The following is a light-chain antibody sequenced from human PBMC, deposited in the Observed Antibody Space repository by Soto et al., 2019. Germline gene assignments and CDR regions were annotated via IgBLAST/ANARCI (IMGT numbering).Light chain of an antibody. CDR1: GSDVGRYNY. CDR2: EVN. V-gene: IGLV2-8*01. J-gene: IGLJ1*01. Sequence: QSVLTQPPSASGFPGQSVTISCTGTGSDVGRYNYVSWYQHHPGKAPKLIIYEVNKRPSEVPDRFSGSKSANTASLTVSGLQAEDEADYYCSSFAGSNTFVFGTGTKVT. CDR3: SSFAGSNTFV.